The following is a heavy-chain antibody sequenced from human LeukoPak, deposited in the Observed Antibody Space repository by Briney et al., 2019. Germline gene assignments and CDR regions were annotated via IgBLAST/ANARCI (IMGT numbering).Heavy chain of an antibody. V-gene: IGHV1-18*01. Sequence: ASVKVSCKASGYTFTSYGISWVRQATGQGLEWMGWISAYNGNTNYAQKLQGRVTMTTDTSTSTAYMELRSLRSDDTAVYYCARTTIFGVVTGPDAFDIWGQGTMVTVSS. D-gene: IGHD3-3*01. CDR1: GYTFTSYG. J-gene: IGHJ3*02. CDR3: ARTTIFGVVTGPDAFDI. CDR2: ISAYNGNT.